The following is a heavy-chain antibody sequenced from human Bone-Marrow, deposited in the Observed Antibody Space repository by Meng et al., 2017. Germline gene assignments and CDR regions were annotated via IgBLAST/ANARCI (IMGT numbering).Heavy chain of an antibody. V-gene: IGHV2-5*02. D-gene: IGHD3-22*01. CDR3: ARRYYYDGRGQKAFDI. CDR2: IYWDDDK. CDR1: GFSLSTTGVG. Sequence: SGPTLVKPTQTITLTCTFSGFSLSTTGVGVSWIRQSPGKALEWLALIYWDDDKRYSPSLKSRLTITKETSKNQVVLTMTNMDPVETATYYCARRYYYDGRGQKAFDIWGQGTVVTVSS. J-gene: IGHJ3*02.